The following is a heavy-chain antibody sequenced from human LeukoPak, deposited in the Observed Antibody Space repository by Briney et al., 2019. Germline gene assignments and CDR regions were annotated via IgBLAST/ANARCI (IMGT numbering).Heavy chain of an antibody. V-gene: IGHV4-4*07. CDR1: GGSISFFY. J-gene: IGHJ4*02. CDR2: IYTSGST. D-gene: IGHD3-22*01. CDR3: ARDYYDSSGYSLDY. Sequence: SETLSLTCTVSGGSISFFYWSWIRQPAGKGLEWIGRIYTSGSTNYNPSLKSRVTMSVDTSKNQFSLKLSSVTAADTAVYYCARDYYDSSGYSLDYWGQGTLVTVSS.